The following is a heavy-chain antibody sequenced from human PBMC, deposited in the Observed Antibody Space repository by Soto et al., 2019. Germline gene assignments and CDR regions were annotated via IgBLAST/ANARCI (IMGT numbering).Heavy chain of an antibody. D-gene: IGHD3-16*01. J-gene: IGHJ4*02. CDR2: FYWDDDK. CDR3: AHTWGLPFDY. V-gene: IGHV2-5*02. Sequence: ITLKESGPPLGKPTQTLTLTCTYFGFSLRTTGGGVAWIRRPPGKALEWLGIFYWDDDKRYSPPLKNRLTLTTDTSKSQVVLTLTTMDPVDTATYYCAHTWGLPFDYWGQGTLVIVSS. CDR1: GFSLRTTGGG.